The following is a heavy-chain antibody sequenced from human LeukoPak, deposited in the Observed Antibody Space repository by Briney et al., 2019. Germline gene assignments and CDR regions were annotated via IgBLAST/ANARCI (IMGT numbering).Heavy chain of an antibody. CDR1: GFTFSSYE. CDR2: ISSSGSTI. CDR3: AKRIQSAMAMGY. V-gene: IGHV3-48*03. J-gene: IGHJ4*02. D-gene: IGHD5-18*01. Sequence: QAGGSLRLSCAASGFTFSSYEMNWVRQAPGKGLEWVSYISSSGSTIYYADSVKGRFTISRDNAKNSLYLQMNSLRAEDTAVYYCAKRIQSAMAMGYWGQGTLVTVSS.